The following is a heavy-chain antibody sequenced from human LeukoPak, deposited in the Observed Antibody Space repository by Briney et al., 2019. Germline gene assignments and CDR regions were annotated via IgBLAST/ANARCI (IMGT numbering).Heavy chain of an antibody. CDR2: ISSSSSYI. Sequence: GGSLRLSCAASGFTFSSYAMSWVRQAPGKGLEWVSSISSSSSYIYYADSVKGRFTISRDNAKNSLYLQMNSLRAEDTAVYYCAREGFGGNSDYWGQGTLVTVSS. D-gene: IGHD4-23*01. CDR3: AREGFGGNSDY. CDR1: GFTFSSYA. J-gene: IGHJ4*02. V-gene: IGHV3-21*01.